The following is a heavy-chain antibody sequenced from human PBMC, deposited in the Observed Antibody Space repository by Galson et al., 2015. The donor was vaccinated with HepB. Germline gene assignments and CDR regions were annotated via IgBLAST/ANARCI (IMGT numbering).Heavy chain of an antibody. J-gene: IGHJ3*02. D-gene: IGHD3-22*01. CDR1: GFTFSSYA. Sequence: SLRLSCAASGFTFSSYAMSWVRQAPGKGLEWVSAISGSGGSTYYADSVKGRFTISRDNSKNTLYLQMNSLRAEDTAVYYCAKVYDYYDSTGHAFDIWGQGTMVTVSS. V-gene: IGHV3-23*01. CDR3: AKVYDYYDSTGHAFDI. CDR2: ISGSGGST.